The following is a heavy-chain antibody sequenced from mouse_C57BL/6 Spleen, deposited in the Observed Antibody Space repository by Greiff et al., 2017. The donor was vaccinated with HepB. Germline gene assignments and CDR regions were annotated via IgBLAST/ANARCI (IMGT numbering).Heavy chain of an antibody. CDR1: GFTFSDYG. V-gene: IGHV5-17*01. CDR2: ISSGSSTI. J-gene: IGHJ2*01. Sequence: EVKLMESGGGLVKPGGSLKLSCAASGFTFSDYGMHWVRQAPEKGLEWVAYISSGSSTIYYADPVKGRFTISRDNAKNTLFLQMTSLRSEDTAMYYCARGGTTVVFDYWGQGTTLTVSS. CDR3: ARGGTTVVFDY. D-gene: IGHD1-1*01.